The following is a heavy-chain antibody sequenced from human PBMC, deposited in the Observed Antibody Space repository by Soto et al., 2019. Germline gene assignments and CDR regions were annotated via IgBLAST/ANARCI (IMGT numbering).Heavy chain of an antibody. CDR2: VYYTGTT. CDR1: GDSVSSYL. CDR3: ARDLAAVPRAFDY. Sequence: PSAIRDLPWTVSGDSVSSYLYIWFRQPPGKGLVWIGSVYYTGTTDYNPSLKSRVTISVDTSKTQFSLNLRSVTAADTAVYYCARDLAAVPRAFDYWGRGTLVTVSS. D-gene: IGHD6-13*01. J-gene: IGHJ4*02. V-gene: IGHV4-59*02.